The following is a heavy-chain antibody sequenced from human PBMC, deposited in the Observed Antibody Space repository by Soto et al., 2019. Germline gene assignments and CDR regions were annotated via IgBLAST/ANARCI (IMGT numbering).Heavy chain of an antibody. Sequence: EVQLVESGGGLVQPGGSLRLSCAASGFTVSSNYMSWVRQAPGKGLEWVSVIYSGGSTYYADSVKGRFTISRDNSKNTLYLQMNSLRAEDTAVYYCARDSYIVATMGYYYYMDVWGKGTTVTVSS. J-gene: IGHJ6*03. CDR3: ARDSYIVATMGYYYYMDV. V-gene: IGHV3-66*01. CDR2: IYSGGST. D-gene: IGHD5-12*01. CDR1: GFTVSSNY.